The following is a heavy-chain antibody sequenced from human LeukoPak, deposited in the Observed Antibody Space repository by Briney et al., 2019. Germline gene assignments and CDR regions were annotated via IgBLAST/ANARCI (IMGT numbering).Heavy chain of an antibody. CDR3: ARGIVGATLFDY. D-gene: IGHD1-26*01. CDR1: GYSISSGYY. V-gene: IGHV4-38-2*02. J-gene: IGHJ4*02. CDR2: IYHSGST. Sequence: KPSETLSLTCTVSGYSISSGYYWGWIRQPPGKGLEWIGSIYHSGSTYYNPSLKSRVTISVDTSKNQFSLKLSSVTAADTAVYYCARGIVGATLFDYWGQGTLVTVSS.